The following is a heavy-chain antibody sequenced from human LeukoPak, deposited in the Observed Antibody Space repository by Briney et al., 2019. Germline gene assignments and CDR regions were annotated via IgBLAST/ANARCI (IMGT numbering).Heavy chain of an antibody. Sequence: ASVKVSCKASGYTFTGYYMHWVRQAPGQGLEWMGWINPNSGGTNYAQKFQGRVTMTRDTSISTAYMELSRLRSDDTAVYYCARVAGELSVPDYWGQGTLVTVSS. CDR3: ARVAGELSVPDY. D-gene: IGHD3-16*02. CDR2: INPNSGGT. J-gene: IGHJ4*02. CDR1: GYTFTGYY. V-gene: IGHV1-2*02.